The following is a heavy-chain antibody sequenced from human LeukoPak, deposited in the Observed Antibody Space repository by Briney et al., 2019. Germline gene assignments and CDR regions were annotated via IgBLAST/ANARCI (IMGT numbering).Heavy chain of an antibody. Sequence: GGSLRLSCAASGFTFSDYGMHRVRQAPGKGLEWVAFLRYDGTNEYYSDSVRGRFSISRDNSRNTVYLQMNRLRAEDTAVYYCAKDRISLGELLSSLEYWGQGILATVSS. CDR2: LRYDGTNE. V-gene: IGHV3-30*02. D-gene: IGHD3-10*01. J-gene: IGHJ4*02. CDR3: AKDRISLGELLSSLEY. CDR1: GFTFSDYG.